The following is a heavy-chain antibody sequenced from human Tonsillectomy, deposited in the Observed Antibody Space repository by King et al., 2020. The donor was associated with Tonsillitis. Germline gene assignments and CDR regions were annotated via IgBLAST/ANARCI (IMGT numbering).Heavy chain of an antibody. CDR1: GFTFSTYG. J-gene: IGHJ5*02. Sequence: QLVQSGGGVVQPGRSLRLSCAASGFTFSTYGMHWVRQAPGKGLEWVAVISYDGNNKYYADSMKGRFTISRDNSKNTLFLQMNSLRAGDTAIYYCAKGCHDHFGGDNWLDPWGQGTLVTVSS. V-gene: IGHV3-30*18. D-gene: IGHD3-16*01. CDR2: ISYDGNNK. CDR3: AKGCHDHFGGDNWLDP.